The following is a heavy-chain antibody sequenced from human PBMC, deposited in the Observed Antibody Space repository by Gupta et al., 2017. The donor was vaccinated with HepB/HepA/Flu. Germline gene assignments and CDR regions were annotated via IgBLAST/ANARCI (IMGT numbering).Heavy chain of an antibody. Sequence: EVQLVESGGGLVKPGGSLRLSCAASESTFNNAWMSWVRQAPGKGVEWVGRIKSKTDGGTTDYAAPVKGRFTISRDESKNTLYLQMNSLKTEDTAVYDCSTSYTSGWKGGVDYWGQGTLVTVSS. J-gene: IGHJ4*02. CDR2: IKSKTDGGTT. CDR1: ESTFNNAW. V-gene: IGHV3-15*01. D-gene: IGHD6-19*01. CDR3: STSYTSGWKGGVDY.